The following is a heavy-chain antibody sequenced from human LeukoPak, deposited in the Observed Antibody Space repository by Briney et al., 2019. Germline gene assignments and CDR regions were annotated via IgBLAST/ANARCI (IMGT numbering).Heavy chain of an antibody. CDR1: GFTFSDYY. J-gene: IGHJ4*02. Sequence: PGGSLRLSCAASGFTFSDYYMSWIRQAPGKGLEWVSYITSSGNTLYYADSMKGRFTISRDNAKNSLYLQMNSLRAEDTAVYYCAKDGRDIVVVVAAISGAYFDYWGQGTLVTVSS. V-gene: IGHV3-11*04. CDR3: AKDGRDIVVVVAAISGAYFDY. CDR2: ITSSGNTL. D-gene: IGHD2-15*01.